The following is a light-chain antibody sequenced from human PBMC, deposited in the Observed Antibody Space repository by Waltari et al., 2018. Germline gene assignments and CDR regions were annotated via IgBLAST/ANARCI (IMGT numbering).Light chain of an antibody. J-gene: IGLJ3*02. V-gene: IGLV1-44*01. CDR2: CNN. Sequence: QSVLTQPPSVSGTPGQRVTISCSGTNSTIGSNAVNWYQQFPGTAPKLPIYCNNERPSRGPDRLAGSKAGTSASLAISGLRSDDEAHYYCAAWDDSLKDWVFGGGTKLTVL. CDR3: AAWDDSLKDWV. CDR1: NSTIGSNA.